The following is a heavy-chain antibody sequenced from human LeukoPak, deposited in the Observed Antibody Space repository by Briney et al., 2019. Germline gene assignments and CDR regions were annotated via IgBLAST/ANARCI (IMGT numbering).Heavy chain of an antibody. CDR2: ISSSSSYI. CDR1: GFTFSSYS. J-gene: IGHJ6*04. Sequence: PGGSLRLSCAASGFTFSSYSMNWVRQAPGKGLEWVSSISSSSSYIYYADSVEGRFTISRDNAKNSLYLQMNSLRAEDTAVYYCAREDFVVVVAALDVWGKGTTVTVSS. D-gene: IGHD2-15*01. CDR3: AREDFVVVVAALDV. V-gene: IGHV3-21*01.